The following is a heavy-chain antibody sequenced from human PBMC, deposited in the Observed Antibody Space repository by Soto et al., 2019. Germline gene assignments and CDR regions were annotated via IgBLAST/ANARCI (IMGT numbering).Heavy chain of an antibody. J-gene: IGHJ4*02. D-gene: IGHD3-22*01. CDR3: ARGSGYYYWDDY. CDR1: GYTFTSYA. V-gene: IGHV1-3*01. CDR2: INAGNGNT. Sequence: ASVKVSCKASGYTFTSYAVHWVRQAPGQRLEWMGWINAGNGNTKYSQKFQGRVTITRDTSASKAYMELNSLRSEDTAVYYCARGSGYYYWDDYWGQGTLVTVSS.